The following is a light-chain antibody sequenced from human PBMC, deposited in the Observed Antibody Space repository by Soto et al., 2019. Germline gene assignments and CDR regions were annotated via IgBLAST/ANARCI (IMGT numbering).Light chain of an antibody. J-gene: IGKJ1*01. CDR3: QQYNNWPWT. Sequence: VMTHSPATLSVSPWERATLSCRASQSVTSDLAWYQRKPGQAPRLLIYGASTRATGIPARFSGSGSGAEFTLTISSLQSEDFAIYYCQQYNNWPWTFGQGTKVDIK. CDR2: GAS. V-gene: IGKV3-15*01. CDR1: QSVTSD.